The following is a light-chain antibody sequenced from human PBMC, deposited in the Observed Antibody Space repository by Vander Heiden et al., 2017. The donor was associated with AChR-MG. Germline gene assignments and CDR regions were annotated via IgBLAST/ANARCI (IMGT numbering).Light chain of an antibody. CDR2: DAS. CDR3: QQRSNWPPYT. CDR1: QSVSSY. V-gene: IGKV3-11*01. Sequence: ETVLTQSPATLSLSPGERATLSCRASQSVSSYLAWYQQKPGQAPRLLIYDASNRATGIPARFSGSGSGTDFTLTISSREPEDFAVYYCQQRSNWPPYTFGQGTKLEIK. J-gene: IGKJ2*01.